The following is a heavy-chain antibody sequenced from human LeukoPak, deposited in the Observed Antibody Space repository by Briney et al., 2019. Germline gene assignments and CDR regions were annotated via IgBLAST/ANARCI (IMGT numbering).Heavy chain of an antibody. Sequence: ASVKVSCKASRYTFTSYDINWVREAAGHGLEWMGWMNPNTGRTGYAQKFQGRITMTRDTSINTAYMELTNLRSEDTAIYYCARLSQTPDYYTLGGYYYLGYWGQGTPVIVSS. D-gene: IGHD3-10*01. J-gene: IGHJ4*02. CDR3: ARLSQTPDYYTLGGYYYLGY. CDR1: RYTFTSYD. V-gene: IGHV1-8*01. CDR2: MNPNTGRT.